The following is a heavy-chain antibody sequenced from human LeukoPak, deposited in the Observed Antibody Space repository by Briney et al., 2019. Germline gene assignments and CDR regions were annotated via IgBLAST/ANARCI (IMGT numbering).Heavy chain of an antibody. CDR2: INPSGGRK. V-gene: IGHV1-46*01. CDR1: GYTFTSYY. CDR3: ARGELEPIGYYSYYCMDV. J-gene: IGHJ6*02. D-gene: IGHD1-1*01. Sequence: VASVRVSCKASGYTFTSYYMHWVRQAPGQGLEWMGIINPSGGRKNYVQKFQGRVTITRDTSTSTVYMEMGGQRAEDTAVYYCARGELEPIGYYSYYCMDVWGQGTPVTVSS.